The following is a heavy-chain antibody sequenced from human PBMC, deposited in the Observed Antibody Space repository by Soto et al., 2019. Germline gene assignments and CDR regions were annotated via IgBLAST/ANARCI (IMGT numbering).Heavy chain of an antibody. CDR1: GGSISSGGYY. CDR2: IYYSGST. D-gene: IGHD3-16*02. V-gene: IGHV4-31*03. Sequence: SETLSLTCTVSGGSISSGGYYWSWIRQHPGKGLEWIGYIYYSGSTYYNPSLKSRVTISVDTSKNQFSLKLSSVTAADTAVYYCARAQLHLGELSLFDYWGQRTPVTVSS. J-gene: IGHJ4*02. CDR3: ARAQLHLGELSLFDY.